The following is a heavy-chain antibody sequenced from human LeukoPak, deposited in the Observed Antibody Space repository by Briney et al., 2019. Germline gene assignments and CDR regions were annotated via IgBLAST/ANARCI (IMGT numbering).Heavy chain of an antibody. V-gene: IGHV4-30-2*06. D-gene: IGHD1-26*01. CDR3: ARDRWELGYFDY. Sequence: PSETLSLTCGVSGGSVNSGGYSWSWIRQSSGKGLEWIGYIYPNGFTYYNPSLKSRVTISVDTSKNQFSLKLSSVTAADTAVYYCARDRWELGYFDYWGQGTLVTVSS. CDR2: IYPNGFT. CDR1: GGSVNSGGYS. J-gene: IGHJ4*02.